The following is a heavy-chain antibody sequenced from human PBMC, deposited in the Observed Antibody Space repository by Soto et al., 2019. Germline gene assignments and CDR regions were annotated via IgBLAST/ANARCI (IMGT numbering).Heavy chain of an antibody. Sequence: PSETLSLTCTVSGGSISSYYWSWIRQPPGKGLEWIGYIYYSGSTNYNPSLKSRVTISVDTSKNQFSLKLSSVTAADTAVYYCARDYYGSGSYYNWIDLWGQATLVTVSS. CDR1: GGSISSYY. CDR3: ARDYYGSGSYYNWIDL. J-gene: IGHJ5*02. V-gene: IGHV4-59*01. D-gene: IGHD3-10*01. CDR2: IYYSGST.